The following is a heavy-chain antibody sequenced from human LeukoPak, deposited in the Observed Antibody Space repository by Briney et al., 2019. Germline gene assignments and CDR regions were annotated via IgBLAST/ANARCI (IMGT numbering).Heavy chain of an antibody. CDR3: AREPRGYSGYGTDY. CDR1: GGSISSGDYY. CDR2: IYYSGST. V-gene: IGHV4-30-4*01. J-gene: IGHJ4*02. D-gene: IGHD5-12*01. Sequence: SQTLSLTCTVSGGSISSGDYYWSWIRQPPGKGLEWIGYIYYSGSTYYNPSLKSRVTISVDTSKNQFSLKLSSVTAEDTAVYYCAREPRGYSGYGTDYWGQGTLVTVSS.